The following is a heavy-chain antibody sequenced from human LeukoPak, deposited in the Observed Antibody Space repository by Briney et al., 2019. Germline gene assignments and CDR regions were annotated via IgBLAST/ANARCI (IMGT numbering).Heavy chain of an antibody. CDR2: MNPNSGNT. CDR3: AVAGTSNFDY. V-gene: IGHV1-8*03. CDR1: GYTFTRYD. J-gene: IGHJ4*02. D-gene: IGHD6-19*01. Sequence: ASVKVSCKASGYTFTRYDINWVRQATGQGLEWMGWMNPNSGNTGYAQKFQGRVTITRNTSISTAYMELGSLRSEDTAVYYCAVAGTSNFDYWGQGTLVTVSS.